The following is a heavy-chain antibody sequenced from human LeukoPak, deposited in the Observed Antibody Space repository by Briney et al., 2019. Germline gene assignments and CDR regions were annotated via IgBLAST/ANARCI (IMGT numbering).Heavy chain of an antibody. Sequence: GGSLRLSCAASGFTFSSYEMNWVRQAPGKGLEWVSYISSSGSTIYYADSVKGRFTISRDNAKNSLYLHMNSLRAEDTAVYYCASAAVVVVAATDYWGQGTLVTVSS. CDR2: ISSSGSTI. V-gene: IGHV3-48*03. CDR1: GFTFSSYE. J-gene: IGHJ4*02. CDR3: ASAAVVVVAATDY. D-gene: IGHD2-15*01.